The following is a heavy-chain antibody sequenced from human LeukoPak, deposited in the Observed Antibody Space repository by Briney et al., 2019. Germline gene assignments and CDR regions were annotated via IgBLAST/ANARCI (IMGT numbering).Heavy chain of an antibody. CDR2: IYYSGST. D-gene: IGHD2-2*01. CDR1: GGSISSYY. V-gene: IGHV4-59*01. CDR3: AKDAGDLIVVVPAAVGFDY. J-gene: IGHJ4*02. Sequence: SETLSLTCTVSGGSISSYYWSWIRQPPGKGLEWIGYIYYSGSTNYNPSLKSRVTISVDTSKNQFSLKLSSVTAADTAVYYCAKDAGDLIVVVPAAVGFDYWGQGTLVTVSS.